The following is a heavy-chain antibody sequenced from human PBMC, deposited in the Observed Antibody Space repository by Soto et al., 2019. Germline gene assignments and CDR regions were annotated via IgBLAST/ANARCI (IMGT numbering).Heavy chain of an antibody. CDR3: ARAPSGSYYRGSWFVP. CDR2: IYYSGST. V-gene: IGHV4-31*03. J-gene: IGHJ5*02. Sequence: SETLSLTCTVSGGSISSGGYYWSWIRQHPGKGLEWIGYIYYSGSTYYNPSLKSRVTISVDTSKNQFSLKLSSVTAADTAVYYCARAPSGSYYRGSWFVPWGQGTLVTVSS. CDR1: GGSISSGGYY. D-gene: IGHD3-10*01.